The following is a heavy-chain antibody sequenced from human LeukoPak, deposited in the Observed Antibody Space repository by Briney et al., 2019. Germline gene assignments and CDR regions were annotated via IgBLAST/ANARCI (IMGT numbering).Heavy chain of an antibody. D-gene: IGHD6-13*01. V-gene: IGHV3-48*01. Sequence: GGSLRLSCAASGFTFSSYSMNWVRQAPGKGLEWVSYISSSSSTIYYADSVKGRFTISRDNAKNSLYLQMNSLRAEDTAVYYCARVGVGAAAGRYYYYYYMDVWGKGTTVTISS. CDR2: ISSSSSTI. CDR3: ARVGVGAAAGRYYYYYYMDV. J-gene: IGHJ6*03. CDR1: GFTFSSYS.